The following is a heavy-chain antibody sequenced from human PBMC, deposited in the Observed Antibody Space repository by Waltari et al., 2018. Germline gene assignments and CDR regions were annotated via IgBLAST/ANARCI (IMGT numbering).Heavy chain of an antibody. J-gene: IGHJ4*02. Sequence: QITLKESGPTLVKPTQTLTLTCSFSGFSLSTSGVGVVWIRQPPGKALEWLALIYWNDDKRYSTSLKSRLTITKDTSKNQVVLTMTNLDPVDTATYYCAHRRNEIIDYWGQGTLVTVSS. CDR3: AHRRNEIIDY. CDR2: IYWNDDK. V-gene: IGHV2-5*01. D-gene: IGHD1-1*01. CDR1: GFSLSTSGVG.